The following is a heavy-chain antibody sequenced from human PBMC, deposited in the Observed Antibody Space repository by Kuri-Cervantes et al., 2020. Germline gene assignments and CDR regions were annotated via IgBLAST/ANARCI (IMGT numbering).Heavy chain of an antibody. CDR1: GGSISSYY. J-gene: IGHJ4*02. CDR2: IYYSGST. D-gene: IGHD6-13*01. CDR3: ARGGGSSWPTFEF. Sequence: GSLRLSCTVSGGSISSYYWSWIRQPPGKGLEWIGYIYYSGSTNYNPSLKSRVTISVDISKNQFSLQLSSVTAADTAVYYCARGGGSSWPTFEFWGQGTLVTVSS. V-gene: IGHV4-59*12.